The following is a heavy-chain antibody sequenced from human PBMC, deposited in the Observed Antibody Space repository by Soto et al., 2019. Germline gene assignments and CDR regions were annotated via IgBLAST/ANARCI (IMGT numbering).Heavy chain of an antibody. CDR3: AKRSSSYTFDY. J-gene: IGHJ4*02. CDR1: GFTFSSDA. D-gene: IGHD6-6*01. CDR2: ISGSDDST. Sequence: EVQLLESGGGLVQPGESLRLSCAASGFTFSSDAMSWVRQAPGKGLEGVSVISGSDDSTYYADSVKGRFTISRDNSKNTLYLQMNSLRAEDTAVYYCAKRSSSYTFDYWGQGTLVTVSS. V-gene: IGHV3-23*01.